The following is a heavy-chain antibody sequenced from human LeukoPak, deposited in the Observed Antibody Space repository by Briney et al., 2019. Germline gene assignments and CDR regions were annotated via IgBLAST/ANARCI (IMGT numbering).Heavy chain of an antibody. Sequence: SVKVSCKASGYTFTSYGISWVRQAPGQGLEWMGGIIPMFGTANYAQKFQGRVTITADKSTSTAYMELSSLRSEDTAVYYCASVTIFGVVIRYYFGYWGQGTLVTVSS. V-gene: IGHV1-69*06. CDR1: GYTFTSYG. D-gene: IGHD3-3*01. CDR3: ASVTIFGVVIRYYFGY. CDR2: IIPMFGTA. J-gene: IGHJ4*02.